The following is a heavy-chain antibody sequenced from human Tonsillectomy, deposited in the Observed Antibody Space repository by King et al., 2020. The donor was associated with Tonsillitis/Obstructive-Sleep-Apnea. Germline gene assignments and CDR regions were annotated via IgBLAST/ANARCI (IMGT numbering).Heavy chain of an antibody. V-gene: IGHV5-51*03. J-gene: IGHJ4*02. CDR1: GYSFSTYW. Sequence: GQLVQSGAEVKKPGESLKISCKGSGYSFSTYWIAWVRQMPGKGLEWMGIIYPGDSDTRYSPSFQGQVTISADRSISTAYLQWNSLKASDSAMYYCARLYSRGWYYFDLWGQGNLVTGSS. CDR2: IYPGDSDT. D-gene: IGHD6-19*01. CDR3: ARLYSRGWYYFDL.